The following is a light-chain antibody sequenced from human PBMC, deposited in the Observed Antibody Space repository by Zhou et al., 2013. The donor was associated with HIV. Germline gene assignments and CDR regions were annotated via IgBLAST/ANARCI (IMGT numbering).Light chain of an antibody. CDR3: QQYYTTPLT. CDR1: QSISSW. Sequence: DIQMTQSPSTLSASVGDRVTITCRASQSISSWLAWYQHKPGEAPKLLIYKASTLESGVPSRFSGSGSGTEFTLTISNLQPDDFATYYCQQYYTTPLTFGGGTKIEVK. J-gene: IGKJ4*01. CDR2: KAS. V-gene: IGKV1-5*03.